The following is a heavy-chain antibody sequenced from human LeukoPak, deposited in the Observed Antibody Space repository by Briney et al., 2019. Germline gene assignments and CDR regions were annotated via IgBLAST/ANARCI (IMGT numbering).Heavy chain of an antibody. CDR3: ARDPFYYDSSGYYNAHFDY. CDR1: GGSISSGDYY. V-gene: IGHV4-30-4*01. CDR2: IYYSGST. J-gene: IGHJ4*02. Sequence: PSQTLSLTCTVSGGSISSGDYYWSWIRQPPGKGLEWIGYIYYSGSTYYNPSLKSRVTISVDTSKNQFSLKLSSVTAADTAVYYCARDPFYYDSSGYYNAHFDYWGQGTLVTASS. D-gene: IGHD3-22*01.